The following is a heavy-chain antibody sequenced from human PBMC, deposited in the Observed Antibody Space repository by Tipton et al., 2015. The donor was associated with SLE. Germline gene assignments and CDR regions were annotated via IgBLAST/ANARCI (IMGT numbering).Heavy chain of an antibody. CDR1: GFTFSSYA. D-gene: IGHD6-19*01. J-gene: IGHJ4*02. V-gene: IGHV3-53*01. CDR3: ARSMRVGSEDY. Sequence: GSLRLSCAASGFTFSSYAMSWVRQAPGKGLEWVSVIYSGGSTYYADSVKGRFTISRDNSKNTLYLQMNSLRAEDTAVYYCARSMRVGSEDYWGQGTLVTVSS. CDR2: IYSGGST.